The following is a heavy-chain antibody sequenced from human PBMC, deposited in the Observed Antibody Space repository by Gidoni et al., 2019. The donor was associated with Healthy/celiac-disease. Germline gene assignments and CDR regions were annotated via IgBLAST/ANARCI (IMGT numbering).Heavy chain of an antibody. D-gene: IGHD6-13*01. CDR1: GGSFSGYY. Sequence: QVQLQQWGAGLLKPSETLSLTCAVSGGSFSGYYWSWLRQPPGKGLGWIGEINHSGSTNYNPSLKSRVTISVDTSKNQFSLKLSSVTAADTAVYYCARGLYRAAAAAFDPWGQGTLVTVSS. J-gene: IGHJ5*02. V-gene: IGHV4-34*01. CDR3: ARGLYRAAAAAFDP. CDR2: INHSGST.